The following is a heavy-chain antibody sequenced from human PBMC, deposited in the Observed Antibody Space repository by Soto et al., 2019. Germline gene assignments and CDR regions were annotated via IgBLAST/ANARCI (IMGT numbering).Heavy chain of an antibody. J-gene: IGHJ3*02. CDR3: ARKGPPRDAFDI. Sequence: PGGSLRLSCAASGFSLYNYAMDWVRQAPGQGLEWVSYISLSSANIHYADSVKGRFTISRDNSKNTLYVQMNNLRAEDTAIYYCARKGPPRDAFDIWGQGTMVTVSS. CDR1: GFSLYNYA. V-gene: IGHV3-23*01. CDR2: ISLSSANI.